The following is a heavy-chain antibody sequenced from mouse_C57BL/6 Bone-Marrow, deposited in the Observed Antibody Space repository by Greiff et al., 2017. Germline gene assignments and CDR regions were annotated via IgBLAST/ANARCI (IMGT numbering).Heavy chain of an antibody. D-gene: IGHD1-1*01. J-gene: IGHJ4*01. CDR3: ERESRGKGGYAMDD. Sequence: VQLQQPGAELVRPGASVKLSCKASGYTFTSYWIRWVKQRPGQGLEWIGKIDPSDGDTHYNQKFKGKATLTVDKSSSTAYMQLRSLTSEDSAVFFYERESRGKGGYAMDDWGQGTSVTVSS. CDR1: GYTFTSYW. CDR2: IDPSDGDT. V-gene: IGHV1-69*02.